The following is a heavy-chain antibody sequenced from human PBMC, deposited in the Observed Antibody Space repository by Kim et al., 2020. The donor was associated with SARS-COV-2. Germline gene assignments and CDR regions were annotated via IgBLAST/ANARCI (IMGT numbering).Heavy chain of an antibody. J-gene: IGHJ4*02. CDR1: GNSLTNYG. CDR2: ISGYNGNT. D-gene: IGHD1-26*01. CDR3: AASTGGSYASVLDY. V-gene: IGHV1-18*01. Sequence: ASVKVSCKASGNSLTNYGISWVRKAPGQGLEWMGWISGYNGNTNYAEKVQGRVTMTTDTFTSTAYMELRSLRSDDTAVFYCAASTGGSYASVLDYWGQGTLVTVSS.